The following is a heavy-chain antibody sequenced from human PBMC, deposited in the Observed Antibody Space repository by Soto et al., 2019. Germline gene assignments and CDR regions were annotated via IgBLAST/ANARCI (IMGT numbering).Heavy chain of an antibody. V-gene: IGHV3-15*07. Sequence: EVQMVESGGGLVKPGGSLRLSCAVSGFSFRDAWMNWVRQAPGKGLEWVGRIKNKAAGGAIDYAAPVKGRFTISRDDSKDTLYLQINSLKTEDTAMYYCTTDGSFGGVVVAFHLWGQGTMLSVSS. D-gene: IGHD3-10*01. CDR2: IKNKAAGGAI. CDR3: TTDGSFGGVVVAFHL. J-gene: IGHJ3*01. CDR1: GFSFRDAW.